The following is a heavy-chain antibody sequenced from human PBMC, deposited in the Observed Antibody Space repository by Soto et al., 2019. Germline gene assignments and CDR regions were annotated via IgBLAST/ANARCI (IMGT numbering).Heavy chain of an antibody. CDR1: GVTFTRHI. CDR2: ISSTTNYT. J-gene: IGHJ4*02. Sequence: GVLLRLSYASSGVTFTRHIMNLVRQTPGKGLEWVSSISSTTNYTYYGDSMKGRFTISRDNAKNSLYLEMNSLRAEDTAVYYCARESEDLTSNFDYWGQGTRVNGSA. CDR3: ARESEDLTSNFDY. V-gene: IGHV3-21*06.